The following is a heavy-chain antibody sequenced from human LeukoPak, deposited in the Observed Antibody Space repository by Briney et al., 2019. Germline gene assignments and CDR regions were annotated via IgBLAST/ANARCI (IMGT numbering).Heavy chain of an antibody. CDR1: GYTFTGYY. CDR3: ARGPVYFDY. J-gene: IGHJ4*02. Sequence: ASVKVSFKASGYTFTGYYMHWVRQAPGQGLEWMGWINPNSGGTKYAQKFQGRVTMTRDTSISTAYMELSRLRSDDTAVYHCARGPVYFDYWGQGTLVTVSS. CDR2: INPNSGGT. V-gene: IGHV1-2*02.